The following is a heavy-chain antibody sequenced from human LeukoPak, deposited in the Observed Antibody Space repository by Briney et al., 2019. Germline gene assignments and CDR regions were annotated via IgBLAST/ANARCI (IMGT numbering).Heavy chain of an antibody. D-gene: IGHD1-1*01. V-gene: IGHV1-2*02. Sequence: ASVRVSCKASGYTLSGYYIHSLRQAPGQGLEWLGWINPNSGETNYAQKFQGGVTLTRDTSISTFYMKVSRLRSDDTAVYFCARYNWNDVVSALDYWGQGTLVTVSS. CDR1: GYTLSGYY. J-gene: IGHJ4*02. CDR3: ARYNWNDVVSALDY. CDR2: INPNSGET.